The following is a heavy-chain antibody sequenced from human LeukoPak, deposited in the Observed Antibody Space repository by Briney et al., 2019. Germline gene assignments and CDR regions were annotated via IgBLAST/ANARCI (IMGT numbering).Heavy chain of an antibody. CDR2: IYYSGST. V-gene: IGHV4-59*01. J-gene: IGHJ4*02. CDR1: GGSISSYY. Sequence: SETLSLTCTVSGGSISSYYWSWIRQPPGKGLEWIGYIYYSGSTNYNPSLKSRVAISVDTSKNQFSLKLRSVTAADTAVYYCARVTGYMIEDYFDYWGQGTLVTVSS. D-gene: IGHD3-22*01. CDR3: ARVTGYMIEDYFDY.